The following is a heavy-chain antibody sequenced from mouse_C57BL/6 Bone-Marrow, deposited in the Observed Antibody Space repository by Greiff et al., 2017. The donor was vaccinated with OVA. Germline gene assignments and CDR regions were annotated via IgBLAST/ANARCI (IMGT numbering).Heavy chain of an antibody. Sequence: EVQLAESGGGLVKPGGSLKLSCAASGFTFSDYGMHWVRQAPEKGLEWVAYISSGSSTIYYADTVKGRFTISRDNAKNTLFLQMTSLRSEDTAMYYCARRDGYYLYAMDYWGQGTSVTVSS. CDR3: ARRDGYYLYAMDY. D-gene: IGHD2-3*01. CDR1: GFTFSDYG. J-gene: IGHJ4*01. CDR2: ISSGSSTI. V-gene: IGHV5-17*01.